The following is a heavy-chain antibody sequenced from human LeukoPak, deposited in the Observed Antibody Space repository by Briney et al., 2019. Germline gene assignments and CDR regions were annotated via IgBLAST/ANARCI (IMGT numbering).Heavy chain of an antibody. J-gene: IGHJ5*02. D-gene: IGHD1-14*01. CDR2: ISYDGTNK. Sequence: GGSLRLSCAASGFTFSSYAMHWVRQAPGKGLEWVAVISYDGTNKYYADSVKGRFTISRDNAKNSLYLQMNSLRAEDTAVYYCARYGSLGHWGQGTLVTVSS. CDR3: ARYGSLGH. CDR1: GFTFSSYA. V-gene: IGHV3-30*04.